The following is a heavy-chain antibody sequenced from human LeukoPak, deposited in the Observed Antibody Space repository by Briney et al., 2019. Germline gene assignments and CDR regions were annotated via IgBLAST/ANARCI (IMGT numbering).Heavy chain of an antibody. Sequence: SETLSLTCAVSGGSISSGGYSWSWIRQPPGQGLEWIGYIYHSGSTYYNPSLKSRVTISVDRSKNQFSLKLSSVTAADTAVYYCARTYYYDSSGYHHFDYWGQGTLVTVSS. V-gene: IGHV4-30-2*01. D-gene: IGHD3-22*01. CDR3: ARTYYYDSSGYHHFDY. J-gene: IGHJ4*02. CDR2: IYHSGST. CDR1: GGSISSGGYS.